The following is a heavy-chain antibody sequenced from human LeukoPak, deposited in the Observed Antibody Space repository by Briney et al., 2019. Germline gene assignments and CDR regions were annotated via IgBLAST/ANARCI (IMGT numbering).Heavy chain of an antibody. D-gene: IGHD3-10*01. V-gene: IGHV3-23*01. CDR2: ISGSGGST. J-gene: IGHJ4*02. CDR3: AKDSRRFGESTRFDY. CDR1: GFTFSSYA. Sequence: KTGGSLRLSCAASGFTFSSYAMSWVRQAPGKGLEWVSAISGSGGSTYYADSVKGRFTISRDNSKNTLYLQMNSLRAEDTAVYYCAKDSRRFGESTRFDYWGQGTLVTVSS.